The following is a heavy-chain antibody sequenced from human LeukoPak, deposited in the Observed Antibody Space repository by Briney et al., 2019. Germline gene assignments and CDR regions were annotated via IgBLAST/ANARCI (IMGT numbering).Heavy chain of an antibody. J-gene: IGHJ4*02. V-gene: IGHV4-59*08. CDR3: ARHGSSGWYHEYYFDY. CDR1: GGSISSYN. D-gene: IGHD6-19*01. Sequence: SETLSLTCTVSGGSISSYNWSWIRQPPGKELGGIGYIYYSGSTNYNPPLKSRVTISVDTSKNQFSLKLSSVTAADTAVYYCARHGSSGWYHEYYFDYWGQGTLVTVSS. CDR2: IYYSGST.